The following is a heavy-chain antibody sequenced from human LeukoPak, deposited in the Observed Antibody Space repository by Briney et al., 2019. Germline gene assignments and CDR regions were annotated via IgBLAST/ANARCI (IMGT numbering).Heavy chain of an antibody. CDR3: ARQKLTRYRYCSGGSCLDRWFDP. D-gene: IGHD2-15*01. V-gene: IGHV4-34*01. Sequence: PSETLSLTCVLYGGSSSGYYRSWIRQPPGKGLEWIGEINHRGSTNYNPSLKSRVTISVDTSKNQFSLKLSSVTAADTAVYYCARQKLTRYRYCSGGSCLDRWFDPWGQGTLVTVSS. CDR2: INHRGST. CDR1: GGSSSGYY. J-gene: IGHJ5*02.